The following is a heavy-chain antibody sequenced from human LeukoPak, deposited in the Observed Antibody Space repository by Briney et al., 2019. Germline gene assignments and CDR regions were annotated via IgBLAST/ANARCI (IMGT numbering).Heavy chain of an antibody. J-gene: IGHJ3*02. V-gene: IGHV1-18*01. CDR2: ISAYSGNT. CDR1: GYTFTSYG. D-gene: IGHD2-15*01. Sequence: GASVKVSCKASGYTFTSYGISWVRQAPGQGLEWMGWISAYSGNTNYAQKLQGRVTMTTDTSTSTAYMELRSLRSDDTAVYYCARDRPGKDVVVVAAKEKDSAFDIWGQGTMVTVSS. CDR3: ARDRPGKDVVVVAAKEKDSAFDI.